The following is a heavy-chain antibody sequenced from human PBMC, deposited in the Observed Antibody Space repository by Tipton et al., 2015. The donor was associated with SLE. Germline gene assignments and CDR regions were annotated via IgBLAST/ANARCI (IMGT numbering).Heavy chain of an antibody. Sequence: SLRLSCAASGFTVSTNYMTWVRQAPGKGLEWVSLIYSGGSTSYADSVKGRFTISRDNSKNTLYLQMNSLRAEDTAMYYCARSSWYDFWSGYYSERYFDLWGRGTLVTVSS. CDR2: IYSGGST. CDR3: ARSSWYDFWSGYYSERYFDL. V-gene: IGHV3-53*05. CDR1: GFTVSTNY. D-gene: IGHD3-3*01. J-gene: IGHJ2*01.